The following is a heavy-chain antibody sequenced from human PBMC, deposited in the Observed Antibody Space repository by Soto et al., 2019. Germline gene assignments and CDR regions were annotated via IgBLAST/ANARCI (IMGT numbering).Heavy chain of an antibody. CDR2: ISYDGGNK. Sequence: GGSLRLSXAASGFTFSDYAMHWVRQAPGKGLEWVAVISYDGGNKYYADSVKGRLTISRDNSKNTLYLQMNSLRAEDTAVYYCARNTWQQPRDHYYGIDVWGQGTTVTVPS. D-gene: IGHD6-13*01. CDR1: GFTFSDYA. J-gene: IGHJ6*02. V-gene: IGHV3-30-3*01. CDR3: ARNTWQQPRDHYYGIDV.